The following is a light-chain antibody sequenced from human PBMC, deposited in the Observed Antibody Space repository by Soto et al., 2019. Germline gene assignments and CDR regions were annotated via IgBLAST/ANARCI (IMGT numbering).Light chain of an antibody. CDR2: SNN. CDR3: VAWDDSLNGPL. Sequence: QAVLTQPPSASGSPGQRVTISCSGRSSNIGSNTVNWYQQLPGTAPKLLIYSNNQRPSGVPDRFSGSKSGTSASLAISGLQSEDEADYYCVAWDDSLNGPLFGGGTKLTVL. CDR1: SSNIGSNT. V-gene: IGLV1-44*01. J-gene: IGLJ2*01.